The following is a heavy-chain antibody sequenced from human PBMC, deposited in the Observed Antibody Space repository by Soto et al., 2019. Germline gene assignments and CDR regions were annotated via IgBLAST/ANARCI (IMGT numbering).Heavy chain of an antibody. CDR3: ARGGCDWFNNPGGMDV. CDR2: IYYSGST. Sequence: QVQLQESGPGLVKPSQTLSLTCTVSGGSISSGGYYWSWIRQHPGKGLEWIGYIYYSGSTYYNPSLKSRVTISVDTSKNQFSLKLSSVTAADTAVYYCARGGCDWFNNPGGMDVWGKGTTVTVSS. V-gene: IGHV4-31*03. J-gene: IGHJ6*04. D-gene: IGHD3-9*01. CDR1: GGSISSGGYY.